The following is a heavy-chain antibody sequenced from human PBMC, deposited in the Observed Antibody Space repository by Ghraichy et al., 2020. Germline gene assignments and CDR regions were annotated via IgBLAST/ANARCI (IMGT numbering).Heavy chain of an antibody. J-gene: IGHJ4*02. Sequence: SETLSLTCAVYGGSFSGYYWSWIRQPPGKGLEWIGEINHSGSTNYNPSLKSRVTISVDTSKNQFSLKLSSVTAADTAVYYCAKVYVSGGGSSGYLDYWGQGTLVTVSS. D-gene: IGHD1-26*01. V-gene: IGHV4-34*01. CDR3: AKVYVSGGGSSGYLDY. CDR2: INHSGST. CDR1: GGSFSGYY.